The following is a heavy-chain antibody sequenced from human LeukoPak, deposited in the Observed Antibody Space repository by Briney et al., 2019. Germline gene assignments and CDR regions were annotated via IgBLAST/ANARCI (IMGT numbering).Heavy chain of an antibody. Sequence: SETLSLTCTVSGGSISGYTWSWIRQPAGKGLEWIGRIYASGSTNYNPSLQGRVTMLVDTSRGQFFLMVHSVTAADTAVYYCARGVVGATAFAYWGQGTVVTASS. CDR3: ARGVVGATAFAY. CDR1: GGSISGYT. D-gene: IGHD1-26*01. CDR2: IYASGST. V-gene: IGHV4-4*07. J-gene: IGHJ4*02.